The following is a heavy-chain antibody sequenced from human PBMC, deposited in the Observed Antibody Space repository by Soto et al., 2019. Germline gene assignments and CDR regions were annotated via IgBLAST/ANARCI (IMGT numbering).Heavy chain of an antibody. Sequence: PVGSLRLSCAASGFTFSSYGMHWVRQAPGKGLEWVAVISYDGSNKYYADSVKGRFTISRDNSKNTLYLQMNSLRAEDTAVYYCAKAPSHDYYDSGYFDYWGQGTLVTVSS. CDR3: AKAPSHDYYDSGYFDY. V-gene: IGHV3-30*18. CDR2: ISYDGSNK. CDR1: GFTFSSYG. D-gene: IGHD3-22*01. J-gene: IGHJ4*02.